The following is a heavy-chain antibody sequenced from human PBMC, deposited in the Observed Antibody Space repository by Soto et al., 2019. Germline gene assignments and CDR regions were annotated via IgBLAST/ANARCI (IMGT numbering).Heavy chain of an antibody. CDR3: VRGSGGRYYDSSGDNWFDP. V-gene: IGHV4-34*01. J-gene: IGHJ5*02. CDR1: GGSSTGYY. D-gene: IGHD3-22*01. Sequence: SEPLSLTCAVHGGSSTGYYWSWIRHPPGKGLEWIGEINHSGSTNYNPSLKSRVTISVDTSKNQFSLKLSSVTAADTAVYYCVRGSGGRYYDSSGDNWFDPWGQGTLVT. CDR2: INHSGST.